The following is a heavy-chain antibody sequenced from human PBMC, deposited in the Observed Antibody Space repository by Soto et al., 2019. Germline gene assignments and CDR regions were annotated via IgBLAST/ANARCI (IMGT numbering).Heavy chain of an antibody. J-gene: IGHJ4*02. Sequence: GGSLRLSCAASGFTFSSDWMHWVRQAPGKGLVWVSRINTDGSDTSYADSVKGRFTISRDNAKNTVYLQINALRAEDTAVYYCARDFSMVIVASGYWGQGSLVTVSS. CDR3: ARDFSMVIVASGY. CDR1: GFTFSSDW. CDR2: INTDGSDT. D-gene: IGHD5-12*01. V-gene: IGHV3-74*01.